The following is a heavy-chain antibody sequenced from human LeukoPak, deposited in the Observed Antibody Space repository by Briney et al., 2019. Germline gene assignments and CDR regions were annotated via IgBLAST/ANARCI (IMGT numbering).Heavy chain of an antibody. CDR1: GGSISSSNW. J-gene: IGHJ3*02. Sequence: SETLSLTCAVSGGSISSSNWWSWVRQPPGKGLEWIGEIYHSGSTYYNPSLKSRVTISVDTSKNQFSLKLSSVTAADTAVYYCARGGSGSGAFDIWGQGTMVTVSS. D-gene: IGHD3-10*01. CDR2: IYHSGST. V-gene: IGHV4-4*02. CDR3: ARGGSGSGAFDI.